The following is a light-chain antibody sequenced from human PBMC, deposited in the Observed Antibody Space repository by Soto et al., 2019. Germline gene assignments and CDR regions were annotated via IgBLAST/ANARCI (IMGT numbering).Light chain of an antibody. J-gene: IGLJ7*01. CDR3: QSYDFDHHVV. Sequence: NFMLTQPHSVSGSPGETVTVSCTASGGFITNNYVQWYQQRPGSAPTTVIYEDKQRPSWVPDRFSASFDTSSNSASLSISGLQAEDEADYYCQSYDFDHHVVFGGGTQLTVL. CDR2: EDK. CDR1: GGFITNNY. V-gene: IGLV6-57*02.